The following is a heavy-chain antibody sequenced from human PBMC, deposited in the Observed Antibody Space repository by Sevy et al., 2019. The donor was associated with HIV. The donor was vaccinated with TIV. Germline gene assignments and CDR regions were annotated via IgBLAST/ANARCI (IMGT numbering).Heavy chain of an antibody. D-gene: IGHD3-10*01. J-gene: IGHJ6*02. Sequence: GGSLRLSCAASGFTFSNFGMHWVRQAPGKGLEWLAVTRYDGTIDHYAESVKGRFTISRDNAKNSLYLQMNSLRDEDTAVYYCARTINYYGSGSRQKTYYYYGMDVWGQGTTVTVSS. V-gene: IGHV3-33*08. CDR2: TRYDGTID. CDR3: ARTINYYGSGSRQKTYYYYGMDV. CDR1: GFTFSNFG.